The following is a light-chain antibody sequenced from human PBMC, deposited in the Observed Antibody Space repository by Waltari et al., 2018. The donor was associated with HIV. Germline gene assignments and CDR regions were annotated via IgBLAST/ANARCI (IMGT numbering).Light chain of an antibody. J-gene: IGLJ1*01. CDR2: GNT. CDR1: NSNIGAGYD. Sequence: QSVLTQPPSVSGALRQRVTISCTGSNSNIGAGYDVHWYQQLPGRAPKLLIYGNTNRPSGVPDRFSGSKSGTSASLAITGLQAEDEADYYCQSYDSSPNFVFGTGTKVTVL. V-gene: IGLV1-40*01. CDR3: QSYDSSPNFV.